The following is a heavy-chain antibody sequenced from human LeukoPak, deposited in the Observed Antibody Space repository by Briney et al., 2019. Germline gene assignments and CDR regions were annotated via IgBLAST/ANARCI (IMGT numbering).Heavy chain of an antibody. D-gene: IGHD3-22*01. Sequence: SETLSLTCTVSGGSISSSSYYWGWIRQPPGKGLEWIGGIYYSGSTYYNPSLKSRVTISVDTSKNQFSLKLSSVTAADTAVYYCARRESYYYDIEEYWGQGTLVTVSS. CDR3: ARRESYYYDIEEY. CDR2: IYYSGST. CDR1: GGSISSSSYY. J-gene: IGHJ4*02. V-gene: IGHV4-39*01.